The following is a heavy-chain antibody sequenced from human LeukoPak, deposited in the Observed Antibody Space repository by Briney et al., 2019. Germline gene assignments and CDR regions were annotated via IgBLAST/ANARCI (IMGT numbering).Heavy chain of an antibody. CDR2: INPNSGGT. V-gene: IGHV1-2*06. CDR3: ARGYYDSSGYDYYYYGMDV. Sequence: ASVKVSCKASGYTFTGYYMHWVRQAPGQGLEWMGRINPNSGGTNYAQKFQGRVTMTRDTSISTAYMELSRLRSDDTAVYYCARGYYDSSGYDYYYYGMDVWGQGTTVTVSS. D-gene: IGHD3-22*01. J-gene: IGHJ6*02. CDR1: GYTFTGYY.